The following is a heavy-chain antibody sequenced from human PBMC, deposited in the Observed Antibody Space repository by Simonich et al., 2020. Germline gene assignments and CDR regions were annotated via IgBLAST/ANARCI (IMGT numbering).Heavy chain of an antibody. CDR1: GGSISSSSYY. V-gene: IGHV4-39*01. Sequence: QLQLQESGPGLVKPSETLSLTCTVSGGSISSSSYYSGWIRQPPGKGLEWIGSIYYSGSTYYNPSLKSRVTISVDTSKNQFSLKLSSVTAADTAVYYCARQRVLMVYAIDYWGQGTLVTVSS. CDR3: ARQRVLMVYAIDY. J-gene: IGHJ4*02. CDR2: IYYSGST. D-gene: IGHD2-8*01.